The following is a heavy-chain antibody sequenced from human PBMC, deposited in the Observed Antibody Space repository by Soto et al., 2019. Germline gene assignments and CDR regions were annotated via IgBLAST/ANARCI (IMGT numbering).Heavy chain of an antibody. CDR3: ARDWVEMTDIVVVPAANAYGIDV. CDR1: GGTFSSYA. V-gene: IGHV1-69*13. CDR2: IIPIFGTA. J-gene: IGHJ6*02. Sequence: SVKVSCKASGGTFSSYAISWVRQAPGQGLEWMGGIIPIFGTANYAQKFQGRVAITADESTSTAYMELSSLRSEDTAVYYCARDWVEMTDIVVVPAANAYGIDVWG. D-gene: IGHD2-2*01.